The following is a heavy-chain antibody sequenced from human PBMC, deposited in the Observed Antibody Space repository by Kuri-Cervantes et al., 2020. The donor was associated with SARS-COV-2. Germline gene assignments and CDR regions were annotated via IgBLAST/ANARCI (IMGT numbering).Heavy chain of an antibody. Sequence: SETLSLTCTVSGGSISSYYWSWIRQPAGKGLEWIGRIYTSGSTNYNPSLKSRVTISVDTSKNQFSLKLSSVTAADTAVYYCARHEGVPAAFRLNWFDPWGQGTLVTVSS. CDR1: GGSISSYY. CDR2: IYTSGST. CDR3: ARHEGVPAAFRLNWFDP. V-gene: IGHV4-4*07. J-gene: IGHJ5*02. D-gene: IGHD2-2*01.